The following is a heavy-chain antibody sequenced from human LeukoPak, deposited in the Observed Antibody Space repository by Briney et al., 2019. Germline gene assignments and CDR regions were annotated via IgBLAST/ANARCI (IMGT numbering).Heavy chain of an antibody. CDR2: NKHSGST. CDR1: SGSFSGYD. Sequence: PWETLSLTCAVYSGSFSGYDWSWIRQPPGKGLEWIGENKHSGSTNYNPSLKSRVTISVHTSKNQYSLKLSSVTAADTAVYYYARGASSFHPWGQGTLVTVSS. V-gene: IGHV4-34*01. J-gene: IGHJ5*02. D-gene: IGHD2-2*01. CDR3: ARGASSFHP.